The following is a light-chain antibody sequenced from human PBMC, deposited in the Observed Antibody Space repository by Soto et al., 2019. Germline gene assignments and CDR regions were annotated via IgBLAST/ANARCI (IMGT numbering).Light chain of an antibody. V-gene: IGLV2-18*02. CDR3: SSYTTSSILL. Sequence: QSVLTQPPSVSGSPGQSATISCTGTSSDAGSYNRVSWYQQPPGTAPKLMIYEVSNRPSGVPDRFSGSKSGNTASLTISGLQAEDEADYYCSSYTTSSILLFGGGTKLTVL. CDR1: SSDAGSYNR. J-gene: IGLJ2*01. CDR2: EVS.